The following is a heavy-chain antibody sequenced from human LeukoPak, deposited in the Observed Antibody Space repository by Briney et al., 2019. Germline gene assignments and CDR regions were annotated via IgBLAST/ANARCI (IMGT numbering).Heavy chain of an antibody. CDR2: ISGSGGST. D-gene: IGHD3-22*01. J-gene: IGHJ4*02. Sequence: GGSLRLSCVPSGFSFSNYAMSWVRQAPGKGLEWVSSISGSGGSTHYVDSVKGRFTISRDKTKNTLYLQMNSLRAEDTAVYYCAKSSYYDATGYYREYYFDSWGQGTLVTVSS. CDR3: AKSSYYDATGYYREYYFDS. V-gene: IGHV3-23*01. CDR1: GFSFSNYA.